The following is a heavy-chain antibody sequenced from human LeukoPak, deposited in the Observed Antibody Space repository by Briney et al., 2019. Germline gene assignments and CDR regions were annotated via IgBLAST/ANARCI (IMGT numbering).Heavy chain of an antibody. J-gene: IGHJ3*02. D-gene: IGHD3-16*01. CDR1: GASITTTY. CDR2: IFESGNT. Sequence: SETLSLTCTVSGASITTTYWSWVRQPPEKRLEWVGYIFESGNTNYNPTLKSRVTISADTSKNQFSLKVNSVTTADTAIYYCANRRGRGITHAFDIWGRGTMVIVSS. CDR3: ANRRGRGITHAFDI. V-gene: IGHV4-59*03.